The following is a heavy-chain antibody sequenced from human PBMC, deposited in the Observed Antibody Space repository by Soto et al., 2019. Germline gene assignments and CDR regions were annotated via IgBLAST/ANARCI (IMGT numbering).Heavy chain of an antibody. J-gene: IGHJ4*02. V-gene: IGHV3-23*01. D-gene: IGHD3-3*01. CDR3: AKERSRFLEWLLYYFDY. CDR1: GFTFSSYA. CDR2: ISGSGGST. Sequence: GGSLRLSCAASGFTFSSYAMSWVRQAPGKGLEWVSAISGSGGSTYYADSVKGRFTISRDNSKNTRYLQMNSLRAEDTAVYYCAKERSRFLEWLLYYFDYWGQGTLVTVSS.